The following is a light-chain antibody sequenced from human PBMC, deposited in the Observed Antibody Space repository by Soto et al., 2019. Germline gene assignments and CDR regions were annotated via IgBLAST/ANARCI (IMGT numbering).Light chain of an antibody. Sequence: EVLLTQSPGTLSLSPGERSTLSCMAIQSVSNNYLAWYQQEPGQSPRLLIDSTSSRATGIPDRLSGSGSGTVFTLTISRLEPEDFAVYYCQQFGDSLTFGGGTKVDI. V-gene: IGKV3-20*01. CDR3: QQFGDSLT. CDR1: QSVSNNY. CDR2: STS. J-gene: IGKJ4*01.